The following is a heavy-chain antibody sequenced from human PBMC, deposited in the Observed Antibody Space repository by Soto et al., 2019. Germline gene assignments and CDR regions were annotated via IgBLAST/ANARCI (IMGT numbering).Heavy chain of an antibody. CDR3: VRDRLNWFDP. CDR2: IYTTGNV. V-gene: IGHV4-4*07. Sequence: SETLSLTCSVSGASTAVYYWSWIRQSAGKGLEWIGRIYTTGNVNYNPSLRSRVTMSRDSSKNQLFLNLTSVTAADTAVCYCVRDRLNWFDPWGQGVLVTV. J-gene: IGHJ5*02. CDR1: GASTAVYY.